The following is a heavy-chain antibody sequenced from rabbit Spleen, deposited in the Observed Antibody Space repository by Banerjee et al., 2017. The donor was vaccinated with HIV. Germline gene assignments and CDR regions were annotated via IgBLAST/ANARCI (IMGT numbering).Heavy chain of an antibody. CDR3: ARDTGTSFSTYGMDL. CDR1: GFSFSSSYW. Sequence: QQQLEESGGGLVKPEGSLTLTCKASGFSFSSSYWICWVRQALGKGLEWIGCIYPGSSGSTYYANWAKGRLTISKASSTTVTLQMTSLTVADTATYFCARDTGTSFSTYGMDLWGPGTLVTVS. D-gene: IGHD7-1*01. V-gene: IGHV1S45*01. CDR2: IYPGSSGST. J-gene: IGHJ6*01.